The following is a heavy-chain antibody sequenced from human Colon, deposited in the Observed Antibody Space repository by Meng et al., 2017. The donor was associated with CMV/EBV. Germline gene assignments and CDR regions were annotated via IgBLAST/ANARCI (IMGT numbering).Heavy chain of an antibody. Sequence: GESLKISCEVSGFNFNFYWMSWVRQAPGKGLEWVANINRDGSEKNYVDSVKGRFTVSRDNVKNSLYLQMNSLRVEDMAFYYCAKGQGIIYDWGQGTLVTVS. D-gene: IGHD5/OR15-5a*01. CDR2: INRDGSEK. J-gene: IGHJ4*02. V-gene: IGHV3-7*01. CDR3: AKGQGIIYD. CDR1: GFNFNFYW.